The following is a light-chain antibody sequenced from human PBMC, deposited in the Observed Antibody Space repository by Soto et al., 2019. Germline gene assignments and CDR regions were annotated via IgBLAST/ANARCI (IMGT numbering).Light chain of an antibody. CDR1: QSVSSSY. CDR3: QQYDSSQT. V-gene: IGKV3-20*01. Sequence: EIVLTQSPGTLSLSPGERATLSCRASQSVSSSYLVWYQQKPGQAPRLLIYGASSRATGIPDRFIGSGSGTDFTLNISKLEPEDFAVYYCQQYDSSQTFGQGTKVEIK. CDR2: GAS. J-gene: IGKJ1*01.